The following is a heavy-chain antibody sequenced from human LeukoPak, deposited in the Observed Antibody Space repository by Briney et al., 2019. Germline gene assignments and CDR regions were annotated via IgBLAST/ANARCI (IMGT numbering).Heavy chain of an antibody. V-gene: IGHV3-11*01. J-gene: IGHJ4*02. CDR1: RFTFSDYY. Sequence: GGSLRLSCAASRFTFSDYYMSWIRQAPGKGLEWVSYISSGGSTIAYADSVKGRFTISRDNSKNTLYLQMNSLRAEDTAVYYCAKDSALARDTAAGLTYYFDYWGQGTLVTVSS. CDR2: ISSGGSTI. CDR3: AKDSALARDTAAGLTYYFDY. D-gene: IGHD6-13*01.